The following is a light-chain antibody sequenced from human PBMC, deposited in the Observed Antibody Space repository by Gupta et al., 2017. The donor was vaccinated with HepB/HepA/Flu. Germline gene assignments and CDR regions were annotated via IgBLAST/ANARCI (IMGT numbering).Light chain of an antibody. CDR2: GAS. Sequence: EIIMTQSPATLSVSPGERVTLSCRASQSVLTNLAWYQQKPGQPPRLLIFGASTRATDTPARFSGSGSGTEFTLTISRLQSEDFAVYFCHHDNNWRKSFGQGTKVAI. V-gene: IGKV3-15*01. CDR3: HHDNNWRKS. CDR1: QSVLTN. J-gene: IGKJ1*01.